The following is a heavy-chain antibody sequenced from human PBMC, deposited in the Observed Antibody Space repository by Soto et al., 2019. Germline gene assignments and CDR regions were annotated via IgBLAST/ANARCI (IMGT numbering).Heavy chain of an antibody. CDR2: IYTSGST. Sequence: QVQLQESGPGLVKPSETLSLTCTVSGGSISSYYWSWIRQPAGKGLEGIGRIYTSGSTNYNPSLKSRVTMSVDTSKNQFSLKLSSVTAADTAVYYCAREFGYYGSGSYSNFDYWGQGTLVTVSS. V-gene: IGHV4-4*07. CDR1: GGSISSYY. J-gene: IGHJ4*02. CDR3: AREFGYYGSGSYSNFDY. D-gene: IGHD3-10*01.